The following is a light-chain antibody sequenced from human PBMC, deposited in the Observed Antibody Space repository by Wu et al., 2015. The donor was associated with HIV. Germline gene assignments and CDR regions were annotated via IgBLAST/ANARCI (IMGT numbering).Light chain of an antibody. CDR1: QSVSGN. Sequence: EIVMTQSPATLSVSPGERATLSCRASQSVSGNLAWYQQKPGQAPRLLIYATSNRATGIPDRISGSGSGTLFTLTISRLEPEDSAVYFXQQYVSSPTFGLRDTDWRLN. V-gene: IGKV3-20*01. J-gene: IGKJ5*01. CDR3: QQYVSSPT. CDR2: ATS.